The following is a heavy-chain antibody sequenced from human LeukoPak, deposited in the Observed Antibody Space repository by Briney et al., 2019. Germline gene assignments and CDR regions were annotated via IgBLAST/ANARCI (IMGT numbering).Heavy chain of an antibody. Sequence: ASVKVSCKASGYTFTGYYMHWVRQAPGQGLEWKGRINPNSGGTNYAQKFQGRVTMTRDTSISTAYMELSRLRSDDTAVYYCARDRIAAGNWFDPWGQGTLVTVSS. J-gene: IGHJ5*02. CDR3: ARDRIAAGNWFDP. CDR1: GYTFTGYY. CDR2: INPNSGGT. V-gene: IGHV1-2*06. D-gene: IGHD6-13*01.